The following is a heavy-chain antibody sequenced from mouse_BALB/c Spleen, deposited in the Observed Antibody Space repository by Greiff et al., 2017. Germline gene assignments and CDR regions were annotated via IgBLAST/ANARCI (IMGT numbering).Heavy chain of an antibody. Sequence: EVQLQESGGDLVKPGGSLKLSCAASGFTFSSYGMSWVRQTPDKRLEWVATISSGGSYTYYPDSVKGRFTISRDNAKNTLYLQMSSLKSEDTAMYYCARGNYDYYAMDYWGQGTSVTVSS. CDR3: ARGNYDYYAMDY. J-gene: IGHJ4*01. CDR1: GFTFSSYG. V-gene: IGHV5-6*01. CDR2: ISSGGSYT. D-gene: IGHD2-1*01.